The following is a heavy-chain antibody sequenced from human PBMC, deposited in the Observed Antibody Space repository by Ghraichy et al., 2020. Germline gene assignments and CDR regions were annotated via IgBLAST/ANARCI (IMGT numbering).Heavy chain of an antibody. Sequence: SETLSLTCTVSGGFISSSSYYWGWIRQPPGKGLEWIGSIYYSGSTYYNPSLKGRVTISVDTSKNQFSLKVNSLTAADTAVYYCARDRTKGLNDYWGQGTLVTVSS. V-gene: IGHV4-39*02. J-gene: IGHJ4*02. CDR1: GGFISSSSYY. CDR2: IYYSGST. CDR3: ARDRTKGLNDY.